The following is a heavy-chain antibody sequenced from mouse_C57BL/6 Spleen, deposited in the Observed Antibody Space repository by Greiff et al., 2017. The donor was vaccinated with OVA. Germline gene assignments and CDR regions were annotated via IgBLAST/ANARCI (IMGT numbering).Heavy chain of an antibody. CDR2: IDPETGGT. J-gene: IGHJ4*01. V-gene: IGHV1-15*01. Sequence: QVQLQQSGAELVRPGASVTLSCKASGYTFTDYEMHWVKQTPVPGLEWIGAIDPETGGTAYNQKFKGKAILTADKSSSTAYMELRSLTSEDSAVYYCTRAIDPYAMDYWGQGTSVTVSS. CDR3: TRAIDPYAMDY. CDR1: GYTFTDYE. D-gene: IGHD2-12*01.